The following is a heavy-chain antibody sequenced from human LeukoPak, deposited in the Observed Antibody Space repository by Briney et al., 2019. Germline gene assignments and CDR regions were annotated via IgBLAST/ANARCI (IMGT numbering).Heavy chain of an antibody. D-gene: IGHD7-27*01. V-gene: IGHV1-58*01. J-gene: IGHJ4*02. Sequence: GWIVVGSGNPNYAQKFQERVTITRDMSTSTAYMELSSLRSEDTAVYYCARVNGDRAVFDYWGQGTLVTVTS. CDR2: IVVGSGNP. CDR3: ARVNGDRAVFDY.